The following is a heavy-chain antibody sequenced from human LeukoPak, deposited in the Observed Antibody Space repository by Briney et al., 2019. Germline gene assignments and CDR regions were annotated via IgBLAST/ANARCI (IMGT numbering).Heavy chain of an antibody. CDR3: ARAPTSSTSPSSPFDL. V-gene: IGHV4-61*02. D-gene: IGHD2-2*01. CDR1: GGSITTGSYY. J-gene: IGHJ3*01. Sequence: PSETLSLTCTVSGGSITTGSYYWIWIRQPAGKGLEWIGRIYTTGSTDYNPSLKSRVTISVGTSNNPFSLRLTSETAADTAVYYCARAPTSSTSPSSPFDLWGQGTMVTVSS. CDR2: IYTTGST.